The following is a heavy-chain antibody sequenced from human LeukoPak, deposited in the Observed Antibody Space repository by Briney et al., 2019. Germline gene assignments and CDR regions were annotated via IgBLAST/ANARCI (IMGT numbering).Heavy chain of an antibody. J-gene: IGHJ4*02. CDR3: GSRRTAMFGVIKGPIDY. CDR1: GGSISSGGHY. Sequence: PSETLSLTCTVSGGSISSGGHYWSWIRQPAGKGLEYLGRIYSTGSTNYNPSLRSRVTISVDTSKNHFSLKLTSVTAADTAVYYCGSRRTAMFGVIKGPIDYWGQGTLVTVSS. CDR2: IYSTGST. V-gene: IGHV4-61*02. D-gene: IGHD3-3*01.